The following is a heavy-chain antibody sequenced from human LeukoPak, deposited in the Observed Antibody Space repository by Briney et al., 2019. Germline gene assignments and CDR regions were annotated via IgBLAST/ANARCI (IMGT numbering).Heavy chain of an antibody. Sequence: ASVKVSCKASGYTFTSYDINWVRQATGQGLEWMGWMNPNTDNTGYAQKFQGRVTMIRNTSISTAYMELSSLRSDDTAVYYCARGEGGAVVSHWGQGTLVTVSS. J-gene: IGHJ4*02. CDR3: ARGEGGAVVSH. V-gene: IGHV1-8*01. CDR2: MNPNTDNT. CDR1: GYTFTSYD. D-gene: IGHD3-22*01.